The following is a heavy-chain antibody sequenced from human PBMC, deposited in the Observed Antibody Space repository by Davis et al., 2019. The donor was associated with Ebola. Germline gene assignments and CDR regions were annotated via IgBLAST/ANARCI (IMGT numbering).Heavy chain of an antibody. Sequence: SVKVSCKLSGDSFTGHALNWMRQAPGQGFEWMGGIIPVFGTTKYAEKFQGRVTITADESSTTTYMELSSLTSDDTAVYFCARDQSMTYYSYFDYWGQGTLVTVSS. J-gene: IGHJ4*02. V-gene: IGHV1-69*13. D-gene: IGHD4-11*01. CDR1: GDSFTGHA. CDR3: ARDQSMTYYSYFDY. CDR2: IIPVFGTT.